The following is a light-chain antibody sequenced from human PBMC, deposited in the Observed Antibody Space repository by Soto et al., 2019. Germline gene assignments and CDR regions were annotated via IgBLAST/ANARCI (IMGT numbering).Light chain of an antibody. CDR1: SSDVGAYNY. CDR3: SSYATSTSVV. Sequence: QSALTQPASVSGSPGQSITISCTGTSSDVGAYNYVSWYQHHPGKAPKLIIYDVGNWPSGVPNRFSGSKSGNTASLTISGLQAEDEADYYCSSYATSTSVVFGGGTKVTV. V-gene: IGLV2-14*03. CDR2: DVG. J-gene: IGLJ2*01.